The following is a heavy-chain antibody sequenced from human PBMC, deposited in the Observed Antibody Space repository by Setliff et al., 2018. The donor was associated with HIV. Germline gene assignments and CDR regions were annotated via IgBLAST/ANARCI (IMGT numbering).Heavy chain of an antibody. D-gene: IGHD5-12*01. V-gene: IGHV3-11*04. Sequence: AGGSLRLSCAASGFTFSDYYMSWIRQAPGKGLEWVSFISSSGSTIFYADSVKGRFTISRDNAKNSLYLQMNSPRAEDTAVYYCATSWRDGYPGDYWGQGTLVTVSS. J-gene: IGHJ4*02. CDR1: GFTFSDYY. CDR3: ATSWRDGYPGDY. CDR2: ISSSGSTI.